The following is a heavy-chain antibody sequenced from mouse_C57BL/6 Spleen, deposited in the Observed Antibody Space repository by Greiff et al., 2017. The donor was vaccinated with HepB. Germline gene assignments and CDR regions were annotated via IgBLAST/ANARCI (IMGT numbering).Heavy chain of an antibody. D-gene: IGHD1-1*01. CDR1: GYTFTSYW. CDR2: IDPSDSYT. J-gene: IGHJ2*01. V-gene: IGHV1-50*01. Sequence: VQLQQPGAELVKPGASVKLSCKASGYTFTSYWMQWVKQRPGQGLEWIGEIDPSDSYTNYNQKFKGKATLTVDTSSSTAYMQLSCLTSEDSAVYYCARNYYGSNPYFDYWGQGTTLTVSS. CDR3: ARNYYGSNPYFDY.